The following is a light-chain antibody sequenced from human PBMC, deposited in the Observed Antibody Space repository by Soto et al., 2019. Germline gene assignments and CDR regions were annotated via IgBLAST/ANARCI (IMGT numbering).Light chain of an antibody. CDR3: QQSYRFPKT. CDR2: AAS. V-gene: IGKV1-39*01. J-gene: IGKJ1*01. CDR1: QTVSYY. Sequence: DFQMTQSPSSLSASVGDSLTLTCRASQTVSYYLNWYQQKPGKAPKLLIYAASTLQSGVPSRFSGSGSGTDFTLTIISLQPEDFATYYCQQSYRFPKTFGRGTKLDI.